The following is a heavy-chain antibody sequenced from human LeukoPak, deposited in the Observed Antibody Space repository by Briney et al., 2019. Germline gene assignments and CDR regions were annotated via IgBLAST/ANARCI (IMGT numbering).Heavy chain of an antibody. CDR2: INPITGGT. Sequence: ASVKVSCKASGYTFTGFYLHWVRQAPGQGLEWMGWINPITGGTKYAQRFQGRVTMTRDTSISTVYMELNRLKSDDTAVYYCARPYCNSRSCHDYFDYWGQGTLVTVSS. D-gene: IGHD2-15*01. CDR1: GYTFTGFY. V-gene: IGHV1-2*02. CDR3: ARPYCNSRSCHDYFDY. J-gene: IGHJ4*02.